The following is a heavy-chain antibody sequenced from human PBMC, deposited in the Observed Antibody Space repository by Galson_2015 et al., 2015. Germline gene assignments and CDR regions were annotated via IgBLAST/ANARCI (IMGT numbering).Heavy chain of an antibody. V-gene: IGHV1-2*06. J-gene: IGHJ4*02. CDR1: GHTFSGYF. D-gene: IGHD2-2*01. Sequence: SVKDSCKASGHTFSGYFLHWVRQAPGQGLEWIGRINPNSGGTNYTQKFQGRVTMTRDTSISTVYMELRSLRSDDSAVYYCARGRQLLDHWGQGTLVPVSS. CDR3: ARGRQLLDH. CDR2: INPNSGGT.